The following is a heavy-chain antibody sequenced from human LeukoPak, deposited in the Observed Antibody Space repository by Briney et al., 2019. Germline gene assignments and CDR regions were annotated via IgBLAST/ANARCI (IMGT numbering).Heavy chain of an antibody. CDR3: ATGGASVVVTAIPLDAFDI. V-gene: IGHV4-59*01. CDR2: IYYSGST. J-gene: IGHJ3*02. CDR1: GGSISSYY. D-gene: IGHD2-21*02. Sequence: SETLSLTCTVSGGSISSYYWSWIRQPPGKGLEWIGYIYYSGSTNYNPSLKSRVTISVDTSKNQFSLKLSSVTAADTAVYYCATGGASVVVTAIPLDAFDIWGQGTMVTVSS.